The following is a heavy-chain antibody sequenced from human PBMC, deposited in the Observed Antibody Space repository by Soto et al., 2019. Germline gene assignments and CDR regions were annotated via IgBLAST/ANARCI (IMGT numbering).Heavy chain of an antibody. D-gene: IGHD3-9*01. J-gene: IGHJ6*02. CDR2: INSDGSST. CDR1: GFTFSSYW. V-gene: IGHV3-74*01. Sequence: VSLRLSCAASGFTFSSYWMHGVRQAPGKGLVWVSRINSDGSSTSYADSVKGRFTISRDNAKNTPYLQMNSLRAEDTAVYYCARLLFGPSRGGMDVWGQGTTVTVSS. CDR3: ARLLFGPSRGGMDV.